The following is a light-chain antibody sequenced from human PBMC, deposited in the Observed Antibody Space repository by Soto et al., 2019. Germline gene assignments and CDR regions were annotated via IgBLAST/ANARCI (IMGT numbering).Light chain of an antibody. CDR3: SSYTSSSTLL. J-gene: IGLJ2*01. V-gene: IGLV2-14*01. CDR1: SSDVGGYNY. CDR2: EVN. Sequence: QSVLTQPASVSGSPGQSITISCTGTSSDVGGYNYVSWYQQHPGKAPKLMIYEVNNRPSGVSNHFSGSKSGNTASLTISGLQAEDEADYYCSSYTSSSTLLFGGGTKVTVL.